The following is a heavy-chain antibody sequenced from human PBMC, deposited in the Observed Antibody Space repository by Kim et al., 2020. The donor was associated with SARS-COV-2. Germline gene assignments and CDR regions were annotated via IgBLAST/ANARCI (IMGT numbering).Heavy chain of an antibody. Sequence: GGSLRLSCAAASGFTFSRFDMSWVRQAPGKELEWVSSISVSGDSIYYADSVKGRFTISRDSSKDTPFLQMNSLRAEDTAVYYCATRPVCWTYFDHWGQGTLVTLPA. CDR3: ATRPVCWTYFDH. CDR1: GFTFSRFD. D-gene: IGHD1-1*01. J-gene: IGHJ4*02. V-gene: IGHV3-23*01. CDR2: ISVSGDSI.